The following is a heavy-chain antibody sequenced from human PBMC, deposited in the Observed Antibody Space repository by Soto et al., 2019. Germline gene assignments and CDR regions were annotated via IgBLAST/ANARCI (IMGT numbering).Heavy chain of an antibody. J-gene: IGHJ4*02. CDR1: GFTFSSYG. CDR3: AKFSLPPHPFDY. CDR2: ISYDGSNK. V-gene: IGHV3-30*18. Sequence: QVQLVESGGGVVQPGRSLRLSCAASGFTFSSYGMHWVRQAPGKGLEWVAVISYDGSNKYYADSVKGRFTISRDNSKNTLYLQMNSLRAEDTAVYYCAKFSLPPHPFDYWGQGTLVTVSS.